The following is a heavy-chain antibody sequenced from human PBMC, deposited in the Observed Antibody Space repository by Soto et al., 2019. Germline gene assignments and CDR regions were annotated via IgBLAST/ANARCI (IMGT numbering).Heavy chain of an antibody. J-gene: IGHJ4*02. CDR1: GYTFTSYG. CDR3: AREMVRGVGSDY. CDR2: ISTYNGNT. D-gene: IGHD3-10*01. Sequence: QVQLVQSGAEVKKPGASVKVSCKASGYTFTSYGISWVRQAPGQGLEWLGWISTYNGNTKYAQKLQGRVTMTTDTATSTAYMELRSMRCDDTAVFYCAREMVRGVGSDYWGQGTLVTVSS. V-gene: IGHV1-18*01.